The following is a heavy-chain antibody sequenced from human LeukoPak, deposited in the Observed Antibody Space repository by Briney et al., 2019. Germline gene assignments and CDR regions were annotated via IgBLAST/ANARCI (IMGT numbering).Heavy chain of an antibody. Sequence: ASVKVSCKVSGYTLTELSMHWVRQAPGKGLEWMGGFDPEDGETIYAQKFQGRVTMTEDTSTDTAYMELSSLRSEDTAVYYCAREALVCSGGSCYSKAFDIWGQGTMVTVSS. V-gene: IGHV1-24*01. CDR2: FDPEDGET. CDR1: GYTLTELS. CDR3: AREALVCSGGSCYSKAFDI. J-gene: IGHJ3*02. D-gene: IGHD2-15*01.